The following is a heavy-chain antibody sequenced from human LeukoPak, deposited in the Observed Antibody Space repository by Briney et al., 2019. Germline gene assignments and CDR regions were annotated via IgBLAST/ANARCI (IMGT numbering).Heavy chain of an antibody. CDR2: ISSDGTNK. D-gene: IGHD2-21*02. Sequence: GGSLRLSCAASGFTFSTYVMHWVRQAPGKGLEWVAVISSDGTNKYYGDSVKGRFTISRDNSKNTLYLQMNSLRAEDTAVYYCASKWYCGGDCYYQIDYWGQGTLVTVSS. J-gene: IGHJ4*02. CDR1: GFTFSTYV. V-gene: IGHV3-30*03. CDR3: ASKWYCGGDCYYQIDY.